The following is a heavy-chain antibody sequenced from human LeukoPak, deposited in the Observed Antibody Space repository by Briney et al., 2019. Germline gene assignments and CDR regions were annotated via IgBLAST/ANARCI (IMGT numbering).Heavy chain of an antibody. CDR2: IYTSGST. V-gene: IGHV4-4*07. Sequence: SETLSLTCTVSGGSIRSYYWSWMRQPAGKGLEWIGRIYTSGSTNYNPSLKSRVSMSVDTSKNQVSLKLSSVTAADTAVYYCARDQSAAGYWYFDLWGRGTLVSVSS. D-gene: IGHD6-19*01. CDR1: GGSIRSYY. CDR3: ARDQSAAGYWYFDL. J-gene: IGHJ2*01.